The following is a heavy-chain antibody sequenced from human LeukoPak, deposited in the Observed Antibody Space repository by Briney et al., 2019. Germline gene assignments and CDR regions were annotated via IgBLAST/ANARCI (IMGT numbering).Heavy chain of an antibody. CDR2: IYPGDSDT. J-gene: IGHJ3*02. CDR1: GCSFTSYW. D-gene: IGHD1-1*01. CDR3: ATFWNDVLNDAFDI. Sequence: GESLQISCKGSGCSFTSYWIGWVRQMPGKGLEWMGIIYPGDSDTRYSPSFQGQVTISADKSISTAYLQWSSLKASDTAMYYCATFWNDVLNDAFDIWGQGTMVTVSS. V-gene: IGHV5-51*01.